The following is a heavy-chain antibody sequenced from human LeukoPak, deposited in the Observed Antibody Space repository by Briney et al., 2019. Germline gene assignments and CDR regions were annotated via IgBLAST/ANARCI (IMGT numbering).Heavy chain of an antibody. CDR1: GYTFIDYY. J-gene: IGHJ5*02. CDR3: ARDRDNWNDLRFDP. D-gene: IGHD1-20*01. V-gene: IGHV7-4-1*02. Sequence: ASVKVSCKTYGYTFIDYYIHWVRQAPGQGLEWMGWINTNTGNPTYAQGFTGRFVFSLDTSVSTAYLQISSLKAEDTAVYYCARDRDNWNDLRFDPWGQGTLVTVSS. CDR2: INTNTGNP.